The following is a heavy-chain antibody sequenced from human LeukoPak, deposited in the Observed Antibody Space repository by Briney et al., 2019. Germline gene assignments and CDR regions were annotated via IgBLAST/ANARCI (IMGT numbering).Heavy chain of an antibody. D-gene: IGHD3-22*01. J-gene: IGHJ4*02. CDR3: ARGYKADYDSSGYVDY. CDR1: GGSISSSSYY. CDR2: IYYSGST. V-gene: IGHV4-39*07. Sequence: SETLSLTCTVSGGSISSSSYYWGWIRQPPGKGLEWIGSIYYSGSTYYNPSLKSRVTISVDTSKNQFSLKLSSVTAADTAVYYCARGYKADYDSSGYVDYWGQGTLVTVSS.